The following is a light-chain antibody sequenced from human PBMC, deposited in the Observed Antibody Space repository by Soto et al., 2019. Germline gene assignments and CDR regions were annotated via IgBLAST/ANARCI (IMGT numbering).Light chain of an antibody. CDR3: QQYNDYPWT. V-gene: IGKV1-5*03. CDR1: QSISSW. J-gene: IGKJ1*01. CDR2: KAS. Sequence: DIQMTQSPSTLSASVGDRVTITCRASQSISSWLAWYQQKPGKAPKLLIYKASSLESGVPSRFSGGGAGTEFTLTISSLQPDDLASYYCQQYNDYPWTFGQGTKVEIK.